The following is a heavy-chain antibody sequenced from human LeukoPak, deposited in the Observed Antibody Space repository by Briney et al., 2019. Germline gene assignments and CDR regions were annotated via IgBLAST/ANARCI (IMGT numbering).Heavy chain of an antibody. CDR1: GFTFSSYG. V-gene: IGHV3-30*02. D-gene: IGHD2-2*01. CDR2: IRYDGSNK. Sequence: PGGSLRLSCAASGFTFSSYGMHWVRQAPGKGLEWVAFIRYDGSNKYYADSVKGRFTISRDNSKNTLYLQMNSLRAEDTAVYYCAKGLIVVVPAATPNWFDPWGQGTLVTVSS. J-gene: IGHJ5*02. CDR3: AKGLIVVVPAATPNWFDP.